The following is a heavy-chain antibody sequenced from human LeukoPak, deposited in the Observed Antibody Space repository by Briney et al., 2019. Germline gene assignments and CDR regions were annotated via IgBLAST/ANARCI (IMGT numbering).Heavy chain of an antibody. CDR1: GGSISSYY. D-gene: IGHD2-15*01. Sequence: SETLSLTCTVSGGSISSYYWSWIRQSLGKGLEWIGYIYYSGSTNYNPSLKSRVAFSVDTSKNQFSLKLTSVTAADTAVYYCARGYCSGGSCYSFDYWGHGTLVTVSS. J-gene: IGHJ4*01. V-gene: IGHV4-59*01. CDR2: IYYSGST. CDR3: ARGYCSGGSCYSFDY.